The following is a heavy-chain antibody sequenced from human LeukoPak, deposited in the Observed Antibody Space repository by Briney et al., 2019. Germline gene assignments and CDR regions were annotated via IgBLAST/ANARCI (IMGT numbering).Heavy chain of an antibody. D-gene: IGHD1-14*01. CDR3: ANKPAGFDP. Sequence: GGSLRLSCTSSGFTFSSDAMTWVRQAPGKGLEWVSSISGSGDGTYYADSVRGRFTISRDNSKNTLYLRMNSLRAEDTAVYYCANKPAGFDPWGQGTLVTVSS. V-gene: IGHV3-23*01. CDR1: GFTFSSDA. CDR2: ISGSGDGT. J-gene: IGHJ5*02.